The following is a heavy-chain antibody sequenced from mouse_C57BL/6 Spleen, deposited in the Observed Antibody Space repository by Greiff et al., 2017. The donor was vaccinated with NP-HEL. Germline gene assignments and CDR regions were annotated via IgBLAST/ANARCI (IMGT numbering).Heavy chain of an antibody. D-gene: IGHD1-1*01. J-gene: IGHJ2*01. V-gene: IGHV1-81*01. CDR3: EGFFTSVALDY. CDR2: IYPRSGNT. CDR1: GYTFTSYG. Sequence: VQLQQSGAELARPGASVKLSCKASGYTFTSYGISWVKQRTGQGLEWIGEIYPRSGNTYYNEKFKGKATLTADKSSSTAYMKLRSLASEDSAVYFCEGFFTSVALDYWGQGTTLTVSS.